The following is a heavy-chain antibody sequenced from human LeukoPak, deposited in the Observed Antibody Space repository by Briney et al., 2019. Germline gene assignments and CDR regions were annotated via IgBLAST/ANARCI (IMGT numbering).Heavy chain of an antibody. CDR2: IYSGGST. J-gene: IGHJ3*02. D-gene: IGHD5-18*01. V-gene: IGHV3-53*01. Sequence: GGSLRLSCAASGFTVSINYMSWVRQAPGKGLEWVSVIYSGGSTYYADSVKGRFTISRHTSKNTLYLQMDSLRGEGTAVDLWGGGHGDSSGFAFDIWGQGTMVTVFS. CDR1: GFTVSINY. CDR3: GGGHGDSSGFAFDI.